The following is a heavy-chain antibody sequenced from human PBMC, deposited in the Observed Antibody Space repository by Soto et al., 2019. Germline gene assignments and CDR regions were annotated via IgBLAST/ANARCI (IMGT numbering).Heavy chain of an antibody. CDR2: IVPIYRTA. V-gene: IGHV1-69*01. Sequence: QVQLVQSGAEVKKPGSSVKVSCKASGGTFSSYRINWVRQAPGQGLEWVGGIVPIYRTADYAQKFQGRVTITADEPARTSYRERRSLKSKDRAFYSCGRDSGAKPSSSWGQGPLVPVPP. J-gene: IGHJ4*02. CDR1: GGTFSSYR. CDR3: GRDSGAKPSSS. D-gene: IGHD6-13*01.